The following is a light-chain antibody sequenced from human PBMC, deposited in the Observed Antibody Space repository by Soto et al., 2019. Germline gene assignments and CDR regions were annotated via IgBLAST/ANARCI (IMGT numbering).Light chain of an antibody. J-gene: IGKJ3*01. CDR2: DAF. CDR1: QSIDTD. CDR3: QHRRNWPLT. Sequence: EIVLSQSPATLSLSPGERATLSCRATQSIDTDLAWYQQKPGQSPRLLIYDAFNRATDIPARFSGSGSGTDFTLTISSLEPEDSGTYYCQHRRNWPLTFGPGTKVEIK. V-gene: IGKV3-11*01.